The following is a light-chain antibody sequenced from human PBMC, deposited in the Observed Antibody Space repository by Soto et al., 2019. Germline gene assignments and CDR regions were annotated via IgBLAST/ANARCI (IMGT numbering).Light chain of an antibody. J-gene: IGKJ1*01. CDR2: KTS. Sequence: DIQMTQSPSTLSASVGDRVTINCRASQSISSWLAWYQQKPGKAPKLLIYKTSSLESGVPSRFSGSGSGTEFTLTISSLQPDDFATYYCQQYNNYWTFGQGTKVEIK. CDR3: QQYNNYWT. CDR1: QSISSW. V-gene: IGKV1-5*03.